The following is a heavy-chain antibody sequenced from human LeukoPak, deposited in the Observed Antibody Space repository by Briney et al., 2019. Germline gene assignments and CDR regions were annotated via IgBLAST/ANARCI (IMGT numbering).Heavy chain of an antibody. J-gene: IGHJ4*02. Sequence: GASVKVSCKASGGTFSSYAISWVRQAPGQGLEWMGGIIPIFGTANYAQKFQGRVTITTDESTSTAYMELSSLRSEDTAVYYCARVNYYDCSGYFDYWGQGTLVTVSS. CDR3: ARVNYYDCSGYFDY. D-gene: IGHD3-22*01. CDR1: GGTFSSYA. CDR2: IIPIFGTA. V-gene: IGHV1-69*05.